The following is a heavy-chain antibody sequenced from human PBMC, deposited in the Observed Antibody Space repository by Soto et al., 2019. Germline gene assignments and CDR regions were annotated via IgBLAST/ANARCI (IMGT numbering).Heavy chain of an antibody. D-gene: IGHD3-22*01. CDR3: ARGGRYYYDSSGYYSSIGFDY. CDR1: GGTFSSYA. CDR2: IIPIFGTA. V-gene: IGHV1-69*06. J-gene: IGHJ4*02. Sequence: QVQLVQSGAEVKKPGSSVKVSCKASGGTFSSYAISWVRQAPGQGLEWMGGIIPIFGTANYAQKFQGRVTITADKSTSTAYMELSSLRSEDTAVYYCARGGRYYYDSSGYYSSIGFDYWGQGTLVTVSS.